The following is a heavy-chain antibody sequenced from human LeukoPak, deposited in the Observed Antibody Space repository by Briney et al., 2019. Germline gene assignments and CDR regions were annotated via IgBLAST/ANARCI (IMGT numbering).Heavy chain of an antibody. Sequence: GRSLRLSCAASGAMLKDYAMHWVRQAPGKGLEWVTGIRSNSDIIVYADSVKGRFTISRDNARSHLYLQINSLTSEDTALFYCARRSATERYFDLWGRGTRVTVSS. CDR1: GAMLKDYA. CDR3: ARRSATERYFDL. J-gene: IGHJ2*01. D-gene: IGHD3-3*01. CDR2: IRSNSDII. V-gene: IGHV3-9*01.